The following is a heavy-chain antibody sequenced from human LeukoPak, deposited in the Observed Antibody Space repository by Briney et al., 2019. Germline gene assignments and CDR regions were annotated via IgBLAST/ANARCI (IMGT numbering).Heavy chain of an antibody. Sequence: SETLSLTCEVSGASFSDYSWNWIRQPPGKGLEWIGEIIHSGSTNYNPSLKSRLTISVDTSKNQFSLKLSSVTAADTAVYYCARDTKQQLVLYYYYYMDVWGKGTTVTVSS. J-gene: IGHJ6*03. CDR2: IIHSGST. CDR3: ARDTKQQLVLYYYYYMDV. CDR1: GASFSDYS. D-gene: IGHD6-13*01. V-gene: IGHV4-34*12.